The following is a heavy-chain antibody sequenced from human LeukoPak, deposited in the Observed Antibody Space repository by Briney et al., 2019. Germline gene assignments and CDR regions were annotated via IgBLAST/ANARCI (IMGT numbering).Heavy chain of an antibody. Sequence: SVKVSCKASGGTFSRYAISWVRQAPGQGLEWMGRIIPIIGMVNYAQKFRGRVTITADKSTSTAYMELSSLRSEDTAVYYCARVPSGYTPNANYYYYGMDVWGQGTTVTVSS. CDR2: IIPIIGMV. J-gene: IGHJ6*02. CDR3: ARVPSGYTPNANYYYYGMDV. D-gene: IGHD5-12*01. CDR1: GGTFSRYA. V-gene: IGHV1-69*04.